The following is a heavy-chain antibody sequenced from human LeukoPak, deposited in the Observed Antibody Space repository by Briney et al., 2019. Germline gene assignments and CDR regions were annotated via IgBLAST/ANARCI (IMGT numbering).Heavy chain of an antibody. CDR1: GYTFTSYG. Sequence: ASVKVSCKASGYTFTSYGISWVRQAPGRGLEWMGWISAYNGNTNYAQKLQGRVTMTTDTSTSTAYMELRSLRSDDTAVYYCARAYYDSSGYCDFDYWGQGTLVTVSS. CDR2: ISAYNGNT. D-gene: IGHD3-22*01. V-gene: IGHV1-18*01. CDR3: ARAYYDSSGYCDFDY. J-gene: IGHJ4*02.